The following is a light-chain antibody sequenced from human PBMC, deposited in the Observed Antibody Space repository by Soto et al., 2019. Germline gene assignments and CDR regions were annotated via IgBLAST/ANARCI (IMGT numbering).Light chain of an antibody. Sequence: EIVMTQSPVTLSVSPGERATLSCRASQSVSDNLAWYQQNPGQAPRLLIYGASTRATGIPARFSGSGSWTEFTLPISILQSDDFAVYYSQQYNNWSTFGQGNYLVIK. CDR1: QSVSDN. J-gene: IGKJ2*01. CDR3: QQYNNWST. V-gene: IGKV3-15*01. CDR2: GAS.